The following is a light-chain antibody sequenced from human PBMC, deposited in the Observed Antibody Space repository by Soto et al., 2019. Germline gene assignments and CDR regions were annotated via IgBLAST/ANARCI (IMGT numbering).Light chain of an antibody. CDR2: GAS. CDR3: QQRSNWPPIT. J-gene: IGKJ5*01. CDR1: QSVSSN. Sequence: EIVMTQSPATLSVSPGERATLSCRASQSVSSNLAWYQQKPGQAPRLLIYGASTRATGIPARFSGSGFGTDFTLTIRSLEPEDAAVYYCQQRSNWPPITFGQGTRLEIK. V-gene: IGKV3-15*01.